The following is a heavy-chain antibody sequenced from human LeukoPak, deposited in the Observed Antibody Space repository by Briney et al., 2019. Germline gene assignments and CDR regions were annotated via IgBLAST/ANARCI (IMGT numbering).Heavy chain of an antibody. CDR3: ARDRLPAGSGSYFDY. J-gene: IGHJ4*02. D-gene: IGHD3-10*01. Sequence: GGSLRLSCAASGFTFNSYSMNWVRQAPGKGLEWVAVIWYDGSNKYYADSVKGRFTISRDNSKNTLYLQMNSLRAEDTAVYYCARDRLPAGSGSYFDYWGQGTLVTVSS. V-gene: IGHV3-33*08. CDR1: GFTFNSYS. CDR2: IWYDGSNK.